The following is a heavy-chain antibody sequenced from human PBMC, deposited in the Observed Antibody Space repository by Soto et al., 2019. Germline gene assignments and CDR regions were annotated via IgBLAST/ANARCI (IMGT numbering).Heavy chain of an antibody. J-gene: IGHJ6*03. Sequence: PGGSLRLSCAASGFTFSSYSMNWVRQAPGKGLEWVSYISSSSSTIYYADYVKGRFTISRDNAKNSLYLQMNSLRAEDTAVYYCARARYNYYMDVWGKGTTVTVSS. V-gene: IGHV3-48*01. CDR3: ARARYNYYMDV. CDR2: ISSSSSTI. D-gene: IGHD1-20*01. CDR1: GFTFSSYS.